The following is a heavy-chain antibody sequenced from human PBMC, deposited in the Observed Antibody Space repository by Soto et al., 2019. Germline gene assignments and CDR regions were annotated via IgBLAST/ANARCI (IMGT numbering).Heavy chain of an antibody. V-gene: IGHV4-59*08. D-gene: IGHD6-19*01. CDR2: IYYSGST. Sequence: PSETLSLTCTVSGGSISSYYWSWIRQPPGKGLEWIGYIYYSGSTNYNPSLKSRVTISVDTSKNQFSLKLSSVTAADTAVYYCARLAVAGGFDYWGRGTLVTVSS. CDR1: GGSISSYY. CDR3: ARLAVAGGFDY. J-gene: IGHJ4*02.